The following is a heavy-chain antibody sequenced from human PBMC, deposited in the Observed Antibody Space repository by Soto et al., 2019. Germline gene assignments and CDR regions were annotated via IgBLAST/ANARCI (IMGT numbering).Heavy chain of an antibody. CDR1: GGTFSSYA. Sequence: QVQLVQSGAEVKKPGSSVKVSCKASGGTFSSYAISWVRQAPGQGLEWMGGIIPIFGTANYAQKLQGRVTITADESTSTAYMELSSLRSEDTAVYYCARGKQQLWTNYYYYGMDVWGQGTTVTVSS. CDR3: ARGKQQLWTNYYYYGMDV. J-gene: IGHJ6*02. CDR2: IIPIFGTA. V-gene: IGHV1-69*12. D-gene: IGHD6-13*01.